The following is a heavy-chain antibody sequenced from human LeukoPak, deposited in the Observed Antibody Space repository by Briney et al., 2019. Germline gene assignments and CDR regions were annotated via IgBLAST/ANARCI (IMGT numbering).Heavy chain of an antibody. V-gene: IGHV4-59*01. CDR3: ARDGAHLPPADAFDI. J-gene: IGHJ3*02. CDR1: GGSISSYY. Sequence: KASETLSLTCTVSGGSISSYYWSWIRQPPGKGLEWIGYIYYSGSTNYNPSLKSRVTISVDTSKNQFSLKLSSVTAADTAVYYCARDGAHLPPADAFDIWGQGTMVTVSS. CDR2: IYYSGST.